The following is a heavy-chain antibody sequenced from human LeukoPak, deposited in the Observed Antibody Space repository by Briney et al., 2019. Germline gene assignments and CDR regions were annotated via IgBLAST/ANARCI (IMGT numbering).Heavy chain of an antibody. CDR1: GGSISSSTYY. J-gene: IGHJ5*02. Sequence: SETLSLTCSVSGGSISSSTYYGGWMRQPPGKGLEWIGTIYYTGSTFYNPSLKSRPTLSVDTSKNQFSLELSSVTAADTAVYHCARHGTRYSGYDWFDPWGQGTLVTVSS. CDR2: IYYTGST. D-gene: IGHD5-12*01. V-gene: IGHV4-39*01. CDR3: ARHGTRYSGYDWFDP.